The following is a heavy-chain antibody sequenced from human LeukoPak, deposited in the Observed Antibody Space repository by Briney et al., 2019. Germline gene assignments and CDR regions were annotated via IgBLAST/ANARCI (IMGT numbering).Heavy chain of an antibody. Sequence: GGSLRLSCAASGLTFSTSSMSWVRQTPGKGLEWVSSISGSGGSTYYGDSVKGRFTISRDNSKNTLYLQMNSLRAEDTAVYYCTILSDCRGGTCYWSSSDFWGQGTLVTVSS. CDR3: TILSDCRGGTCYWSSSDF. CDR1: GLTFSTSS. D-gene: IGHD2-15*01. J-gene: IGHJ4*02. CDR2: ISGSGGST. V-gene: IGHV3-23*01.